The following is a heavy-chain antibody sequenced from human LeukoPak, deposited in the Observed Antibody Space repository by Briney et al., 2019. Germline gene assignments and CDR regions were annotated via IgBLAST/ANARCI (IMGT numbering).Heavy chain of an antibody. V-gene: IGHV3-23*01. J-gene: IGHJ4*02. CDR3: AKAGSMYYFDY. D-gene: IGHD2/OR15-2a*01. CDR1: GFTVSSNY. Sequence: GGSLRLSRAASGFTVSSNYMSWVRQAPGKGLEGVTGISGSGTTTYYADSVKGRFTISRDNSKNTLYLQMNSLRAEDTAVYYCAKAGSMYYFDYWGQGTLVTVSS. CDR2: ISGSGTTT.